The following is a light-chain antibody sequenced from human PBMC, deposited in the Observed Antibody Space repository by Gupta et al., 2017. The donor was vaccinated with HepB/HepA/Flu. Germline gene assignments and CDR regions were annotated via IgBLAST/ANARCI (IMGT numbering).Light chain of an antibody. CDR1: QSVSSY. Sequence: IVLTQSPATLSLSPGERATLSCRASQSVSSYLAWYQQKPGQAPRLLIYDASNRATGIPARFSGSWSGTDFTLTSSSLEPEDFAVYYCQQRSNLITFGQGTRLEIK. CDR3: QQRSNLIT. V-gene: IGKV3-11*01. J-gene: IGKJ5*01. CDR2: DAS.